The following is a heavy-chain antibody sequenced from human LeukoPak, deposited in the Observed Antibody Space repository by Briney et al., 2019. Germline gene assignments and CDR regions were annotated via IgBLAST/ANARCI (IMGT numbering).Heavy chain of an antibody. Sequence: GGSLRLSCAASGFTFSSSWMSWVRQAPGKGLGWVANSKQDASDKYYVDSVKGRFTISRDNAKNSLYLQMNSLRAEDTAVYYCARGRLDAGSFDYWGQGTLVTVSS. CDR2: SKQDASDK. CDR1: GFTFSSSW. V-gene: IGHV3-7*01. J-gene: IGHJ4*02. D-gene: IGHD3-10*01. CDR3: ARGRLDAGSFDY.